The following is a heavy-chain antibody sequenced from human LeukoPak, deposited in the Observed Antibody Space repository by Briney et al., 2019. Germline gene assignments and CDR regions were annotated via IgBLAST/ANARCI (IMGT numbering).Heavy chain of an antibody. V-gene: IGHV4-59*01. CDR1: GGPISSYY. Sequence: WETLSLTCTVSGGPISSYYWSWIRQPPGKGLEWIGYIYYSGSTNYNPSLKSRVTISVDTSKNQFSLKLSSVTAADTAVYYCARELRGGWFDPWGQGTLVTVSS. J-gene: IGHJ5*02. CDR2: IYYSGST. CDR3: ARELRGGWFDP. D-gene: IGHD3-16*01.